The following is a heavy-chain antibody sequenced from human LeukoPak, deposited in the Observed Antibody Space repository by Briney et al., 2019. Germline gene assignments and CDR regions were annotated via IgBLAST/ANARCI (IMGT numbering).Heavy chain of an antibody. V-gene: IGHV1-2*02. CDR1: GYTFTGYY. J-gene: IGHJ6*03. CDR2: INPNSGGT. CDR3: ARDYYGSGSYYHYYMGV. D-gene: IGHD3-10*01. Sequence: ASVKVSCKASGYTFTGYYMHWVRQAPGQGLEWMGWINPNSGGTNYAQKFQGRVTMTRDTSISTAYMELSRLRSDDTAVYYCARDYYGSGSYYHYYMGVWGKGTTVTVSS.